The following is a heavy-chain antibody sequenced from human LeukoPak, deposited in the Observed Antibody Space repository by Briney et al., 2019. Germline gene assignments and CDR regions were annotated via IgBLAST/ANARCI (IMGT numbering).Heavy chain of an antibody. CDR2: ISWNRGSI. CDR3: AKDMATVVTRYAFDI. V-gene: IGHV3-9*01. J-gene: IGHJ3*02. CDR1: GFTFDDYA. Sequence: GGSLRLSCAASGFTFDDYAMHWVRQAPGKGLEWVSGISWNRGSIGYADSVKGRFTISRDNAKNSLYLQMNSLRAEDTALYYCAKDMATVVTRYAFDIWGQGTMVTVSS. D-gene: IGHD4-23*01.